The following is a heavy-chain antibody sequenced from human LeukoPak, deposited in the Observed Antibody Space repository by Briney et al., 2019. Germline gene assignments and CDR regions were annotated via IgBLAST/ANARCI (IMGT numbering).Heavy chain of an antibody. CDR1: GFTFSSYA. D-gene: IGHD2-15*01. V-gene: IGHV3-23*01. CDR2: ISGSGGST. CDR3: AKDLAPDIVVVVAAHYFDY. J-gene: IGHJ4*02. Sequence: GGSLRLSCAASGFTFSSYAMSWVRQAPGKGLEWVSAISGSGGSTYYADSVKGRFTISRDNSKNTLYLQMNSLRAEDTAVYYCAKDLAPDIVVVVAAHYFDYWGQGTLVTVSS.